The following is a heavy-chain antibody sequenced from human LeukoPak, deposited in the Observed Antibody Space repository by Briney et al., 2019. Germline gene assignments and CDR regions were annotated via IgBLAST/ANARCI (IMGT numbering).Heavy chain of an antibody. Sequence: PGESLRLSCTASGFTFSNFWMGWVRQAPGKGLEWVGRIRSNSDGGTIDYAAPVKGRFTLSRDDSKTTLYLQMNSLQTEDTAVYYCATDFYDSTWGQGTLVTVSS. CDR1: GFTFSNFW. CDR2: IRSNSDGGTI. J-gene: IGHJ5*02. V-gene: IGHV3-15*01. CDR3: ATDFYDST. D-gene: IGHD3-22*01.